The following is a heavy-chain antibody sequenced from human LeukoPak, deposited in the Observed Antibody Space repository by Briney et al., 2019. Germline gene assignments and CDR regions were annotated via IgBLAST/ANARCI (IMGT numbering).Heavy chain of an antibody. V-gene: IGHV1-46*01. J-gene: IGHJ5*02. CDR2: INPSGGST. Sequence: ASVKVSCKASGYTFTSYYMHWVRQAPGQGLEWMGIINPSGGSTSYAQKFQGRVTMTRDTSTSTVYMELSSLRSEDTAVYYCARENVVLHYYGSGSLAPPKGWFDPWGQGTLVTVS. D-gene: IGHD3-10*01. CDR3: ARENVVLHYYGSGSLAPPKGWFDP. CDR1: GYTFTSYY.